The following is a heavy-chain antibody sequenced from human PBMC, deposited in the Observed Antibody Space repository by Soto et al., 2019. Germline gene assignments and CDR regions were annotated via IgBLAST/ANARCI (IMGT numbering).Heavy chain of an antibody. D-gene: IGHD2-2*01. J-gene: IGHJ6*04. Sequence: QVQLVQSGAEVKKPGSSVKVSCKASGGTFGSYAISWVRQAPGQGLEWMGGIIPIPGTANYAQKFQGRVTIAADESTSTAYMELSSLTSADTAVYYCARSQGSSTSLEIYYYYYYGMDVWGKGTTVTVSS. CDR3: ARSQGSSTSLEIYYYYYYGMDV. CDR2: IIPIPGTA. CDR1: GGTFGSYA. V-gene: IGHV1-69*01.